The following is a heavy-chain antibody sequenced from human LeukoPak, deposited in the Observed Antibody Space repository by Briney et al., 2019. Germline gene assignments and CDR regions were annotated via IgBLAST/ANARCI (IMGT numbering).Heavy chain of an antibody. CDR1: GGTFSSYA. CDR2: IIPILGIA. D-gene: IGHD6-13*01. J-gene: IGHJ6*02. CDR3: ATVAVGSRPYYYYGMDV. V-gene: IGHV1-69*04. Sequence: GASVKVSCKASGGTFSSYAISWVRQAPGQGLEWMGRIIPILGIANYAQKFQGRVTITADKSTSTAYMELSSLRSEDTAVYYCATVAVGSRPYYYYGMDVWGQGTTVTVSS.